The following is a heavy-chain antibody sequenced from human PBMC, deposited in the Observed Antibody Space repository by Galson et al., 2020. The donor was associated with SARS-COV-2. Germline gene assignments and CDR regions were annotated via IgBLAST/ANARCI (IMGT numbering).Heavy chain of an antibody. CDR3: ARDVYYFDSSGSYFPPFDY. CDR1: AFTFSSYA. CDR2: ISFDGSNK. J-gene: IGHJ4*02. Sequence: TGGSLRLSCAASAFTFSSYAMHWVRQAPGKGLEWVAVISFDGSNKYYADSVRGRFTISRDNSKNTLYLQMNSLRAEDTAVYYCARDVYYFDSSGSYFPPFDYWGQGTLVTVSS. V-gene: IGHV3-30-3*01. D-gene: IGHD3-22*01.